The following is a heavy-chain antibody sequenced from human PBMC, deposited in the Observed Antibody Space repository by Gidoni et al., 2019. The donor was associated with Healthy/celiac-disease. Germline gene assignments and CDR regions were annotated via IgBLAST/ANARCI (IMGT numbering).Heavy chain of an antibody. D-gene: IGHD5-18*01. CDR2: ISYDGSNK. CDR3: ARVDTAMVLDYYYYMDV. V-gene: IGHV3-30-3*01. CDR1: GFTFSSYA. Sequence: QVQLVESGGGVVQPGRSLRLSCAASGFTFSSYAMHWVRQAPGKGLEWVAVISYDGSNKYYADSVKGRFTISRDNSKNTLYLQMNSLRAEDTAVYYCARVDTAMVLDYYYYMDVWGKGTTVTVSS. J-gene: IGHJ6*03.